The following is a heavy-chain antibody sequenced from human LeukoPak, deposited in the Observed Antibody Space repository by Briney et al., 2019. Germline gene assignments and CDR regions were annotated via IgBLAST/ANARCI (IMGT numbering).Heavy chain of an antibody. Sequence: GGSLRLSCAASGFTFSSYAMHWVRQAPGKGLEGVAVISYDGSNKYYADSVKGRFTISRDNSKNTLYLQMNSLRAEDTAVYYCARALSVGELPSDYWGQGTLVTVSS. V-gene: IGHV3-30-3*01. CDR1: GFTFSSYA. CDR2: ISYDGSNK. J-gene: IGHJ4*02. D-gene: IGHD3-10*01. CDR3: ARALSVGELPSDY.